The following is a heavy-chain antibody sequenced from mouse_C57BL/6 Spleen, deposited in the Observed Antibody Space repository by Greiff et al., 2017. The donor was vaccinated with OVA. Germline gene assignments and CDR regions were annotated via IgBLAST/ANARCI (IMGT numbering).Heavy chain of an antibody. Sequence: VQLQQSGPELVKPGASVKISCKASGYSFTSYYIHWVKQRPGQGLEWIGWIYPGSGNTKYNEKFKGKATLTADTSSSTAYMQLSSLTSEDSAVYYCAREDDYDGWFAYWGQGTLVTVSA. CDR2: IYPGSGNT. V-gene: IGHV1-66*01. CDR1: GYSFTSYY. CDR3: AREDDYDGWFAY. J-gene: IGHJ3*01. D-gene: IGHD2-4*01.